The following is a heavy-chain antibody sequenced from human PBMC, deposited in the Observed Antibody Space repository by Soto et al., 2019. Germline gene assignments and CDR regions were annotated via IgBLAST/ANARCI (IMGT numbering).Heavy chain of an antibody. CDR3: ARVALVVITTYYFDY. V-gene: IGHV1-18*01. D-gene: IGHD3-22*01. Sequence: SVKVSCKASGYTFTGYGISWVRQAPGQGLEWMGWISAYNGNTNYAQKLQGRVTMTTDTSTSTAYMELRSLRSDDTAVYYCARVALVVITTYYFDYWGQGTLVTVSS. CDR1: GYTFTGYG. CDR2: ISAYNGNT. J-gene: IGHJ4*02.